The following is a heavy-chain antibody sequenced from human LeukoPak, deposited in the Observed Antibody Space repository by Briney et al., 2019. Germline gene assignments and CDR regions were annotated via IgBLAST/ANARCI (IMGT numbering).Heavy chain of an antibody. CDR2: IFHSGNT. CDR1: GDSIINDNSY. J-gene: IGHJ4*02. CDR3: ARSGVWLLTRAN. V-gene: IGHV4-39*01. Sequence: SETLSLTCTVSGDSIINDNSYWGWVRQPPGKGLEWIGGIFHSGNTYYNPSLGSRVSISIDTSKNQFSLKLNSMTAADTAVYYCARSGVWLLTRANWGQGTLVTVSS. D-gene: IGHD3-9*01.